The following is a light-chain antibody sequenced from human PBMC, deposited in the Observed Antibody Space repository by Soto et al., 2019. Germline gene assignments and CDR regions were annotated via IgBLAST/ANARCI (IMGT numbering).Light chain of an antibody. CDR3: AAWDGSLNGVV. J-gene: IGLJ2*01. Sequence: QSVLTQAPSASGTPGLRVTISCSGSSSNIGINTVNWYQHLPGTAPKLLIYANNQRPSGVPDRFSGSKSGTSASLAISGLRSEDEADYYCAAWDGSLNGVVFGGGTKLTVL. CDR1: SSNIGINT. CDR2: ANN. V-gene: IGLV1-44*01.